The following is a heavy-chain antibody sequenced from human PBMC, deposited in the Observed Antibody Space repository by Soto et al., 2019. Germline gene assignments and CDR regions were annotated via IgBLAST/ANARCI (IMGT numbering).Heavy chain of an antibody. CDR2: IYPGDSDT. CDR3: ARVDSSGCSEY. J-gene: IGHJ4*02. CDR1: GYSFTSYW. D-gene: IGHD6-25*01. Sequence: PXESLKISCKGSGYSFTSYWIGWVRQMPEKGLECMGFIYPGDSDTTYSPSFQGHVTISADKYSSTAYLQWSSLKASDTAMYYCARVDSSGCSEYWGQGTLVTVSS. V-gene: IGHV5-51*01.